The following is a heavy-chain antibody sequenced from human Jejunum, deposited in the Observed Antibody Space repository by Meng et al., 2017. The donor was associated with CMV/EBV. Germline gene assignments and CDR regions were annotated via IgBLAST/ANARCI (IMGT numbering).Heavy chain of an antibody. CDR3: TNNLGQWLSWFAP. D-gene: IGHD6-19*01. V-gene: IGHV3-48*03. CDR2: ISSSGDRT. CDR1: GFTFNTIE. J-gene: IGHJ5*02. Sequence: SGFTFNTIEMSWVRQAPRKGLEWLSYISSSGDRTYYADSIKGRFIVSRDNANNLLYLHLHNLRDEDTAVYYCTNNLGQWLSWFAPWGQGTLVTVSS.